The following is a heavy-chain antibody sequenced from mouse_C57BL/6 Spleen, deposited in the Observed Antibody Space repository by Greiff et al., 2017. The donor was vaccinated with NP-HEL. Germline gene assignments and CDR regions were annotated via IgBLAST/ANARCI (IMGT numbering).Heavy chain of an antibody. CDR1: GYSFTGYY. CDR3: ARRGVPHAMDY. Sequence: EVQLQQSGPELVKPGASVKISCKASGYSFTGYYMNWVKQSPEKSLEWIGEINPSTGGTTYNQKFKAKATLTVDKSSSTAYMQLKSLTSEDSAVYYCARRGVPHAMDYWGQGTSVTVSS. CDR2: INPSTGGT. D-gene: IGHD5-1*01. V-gene: IGHV1-42*01. J-gene: IGHJ4*01.